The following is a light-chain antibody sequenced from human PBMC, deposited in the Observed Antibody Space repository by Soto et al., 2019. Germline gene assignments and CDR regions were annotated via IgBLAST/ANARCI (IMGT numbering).Light chain of an antibody. J-gene: IGKJ2*01. CDR2: AAS. CDR1: QGISAY. V-gene: IGKV1-39*01. CDR3: QQSNSIPHT. Sequence: LLTQSPSSLSASVGDRVTITCRASQGISAYLNWYQQKPGKAPKLLIYAASSLQSGFPSRVTGSGPGTEFTLTISSLQPEDVATYYCQQSNSIPHTYGQGTKVDNK.